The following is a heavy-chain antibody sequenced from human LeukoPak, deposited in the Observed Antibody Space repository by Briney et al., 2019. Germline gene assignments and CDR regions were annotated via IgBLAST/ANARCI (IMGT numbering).Heavy chain of an antibody. V-gene: IGHV3-30-3*01. Sequence: PGGSLRLSCAASGSTFSGYPIHWVRQAPGKGLEWVAVISYDGSNKYYADSVKGRFTISRDNSKNTLYLQMNSLRAEDTAVYYCARDCSGSYAPYYYGMDVWGQGTTVTVSS. J-gene: IGHJ6*02. CDR3: ARDCSGSYAPYYYGMDV. CDR1: GSTFSGYP. CDR2: ISYDGSNK. D-gene: IGHD3-10*02.